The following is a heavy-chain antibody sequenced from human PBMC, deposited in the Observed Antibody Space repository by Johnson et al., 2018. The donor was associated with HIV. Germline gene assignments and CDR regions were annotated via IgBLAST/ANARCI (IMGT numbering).Heavy chain of an antibody. V-gene: IGHV3-30*04. CDR2: ISYDGSNK. CDR3: VRTLKYCSSTTCSDAFDI. J-gene: IGHJ3*02. D-gene: IGHD2-2*01. CDR1: GFTFSSYA. Sequence: QVQLVESGGGVVQPGRSLRLSCAASGFTFSSYAMHWVRQAPGKGLEWVAVISYDGSNKYYADSVKGRFTISRDNAKNSLYLQMNSLRVQDTAVYYCVRTLKYCSSTTCSDAFDIWGQGTMVTVSS.